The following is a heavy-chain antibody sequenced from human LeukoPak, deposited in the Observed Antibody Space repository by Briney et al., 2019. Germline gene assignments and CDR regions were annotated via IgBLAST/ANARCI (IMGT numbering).Heavy chain of an antibody. J-gene: IGHJ5*02. CDR3: ARAEDQGRYFDWLPGFDP. CDR2: ILPIFGTA. CDR1: GGTFSSYI. V-gene: IGHV1-69*13. D-gene: IGHD3-9*01. Sequence: SVKVSCKASGGTFSSYIINWVRQAPGQGLEWMGGILPIFGTAIYAQHFQGRLTITADESTNSAYMELNRLRSDDTAVYYCARAEDQGRYFDWLPGFDPWGQGTLVTVSS.